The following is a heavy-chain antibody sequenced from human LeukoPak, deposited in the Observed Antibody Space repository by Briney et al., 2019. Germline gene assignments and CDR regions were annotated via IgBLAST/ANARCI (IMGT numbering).Heavy chain of an antibody. CDR3: ARVGRAFTARSSFFDY. J-gene: IGHJ4*02. CDR1: GYTFSGYY. V-gene: IGHV1-2*02. D-gene: IGHD6-6*01. CDR2: INPNSGGT. Sequence: SSVKVSCKASGYTFSGYYMHWVRQAPGQGLEWMGWINPNSGGTNYAQKFQGRVTMTRDTSISTAYMELIRLRSADTAVYYCARVGRAFTARSSFFDYWGQGTLVTVSS.